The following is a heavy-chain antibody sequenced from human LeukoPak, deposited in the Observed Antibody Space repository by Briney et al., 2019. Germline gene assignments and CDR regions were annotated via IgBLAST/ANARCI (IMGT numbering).Heavy chain of an antibody. CDR3: ARVSGSFTPHWYFDL. CDR2: VSHSGAP. D-gene: IGHD3-10*01. J-gene: IGHJ2*01. Sequence: PSETLSLTCTVSGDSITRDFWAWIRQPPGKGLEWIGYVSHSGAPNSNPSLKSRATLSLDTSKNEFSLTLRPVTATDTAVYYCARVSGSFTPHWYFDLWGRGTLVTVSS. V-gene: IGHV4-59*01. CDR1: GDSITRDF.